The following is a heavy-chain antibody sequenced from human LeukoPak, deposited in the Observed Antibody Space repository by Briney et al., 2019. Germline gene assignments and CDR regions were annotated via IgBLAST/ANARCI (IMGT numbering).Heavy chain of an antibody. CDR1: GGSFSGYY. Sequence: SETLSLTCAVYGGSFSGYYWTWIRQPPGKGLEWIGEINHSAMSAYDPSLKSRATISVDTSKNQFSLKPNSLTAADTAVYYCARHFGPGYTSSWYNFLGTFDIWGQGTMVTVSS. CDR3: ARHFGPGYTSSWYNFLGTFDI. V-gene: IGHV4-34*01. J-gene: IGHJ3*02. D-gene: IGHD6-13*01. CDR2: INHSAMS.